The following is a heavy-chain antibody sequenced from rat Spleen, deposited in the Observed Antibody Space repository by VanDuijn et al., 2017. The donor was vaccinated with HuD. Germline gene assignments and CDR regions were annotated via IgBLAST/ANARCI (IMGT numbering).Heavy chain of an antibody. V-gene: IGHV5-20*01. D-gene: IGHD1-2*01. Sequence: EVQLVESGGGLVQPGRSLKLSCITSGFTFSDYYMAWARQAPTKGLEWVASISYDGGSTYYHDSVKGRFTASRNDAINTQYLQMDSLRSEDTATYYCTTSNYYSSYIYLDAWGQGASVTVSS. CDR3: TTSNYYSSYIYLDA. CDR1: GFTFSDYY. J-gene: IGHJ4*01. CDR2: ISYDGGST.